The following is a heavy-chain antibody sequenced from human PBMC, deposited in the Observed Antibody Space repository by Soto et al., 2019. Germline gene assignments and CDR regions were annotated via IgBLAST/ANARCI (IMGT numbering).Heavy chain of an antibody. CDR3: AKDRFGIVGPVDY. V-gene: IGHV3-23*01. CDR2: ISGSGDKT. D-gene: IGHD1-26*01. CDR1: GLIFSDYA. Sequence: PGGSLRLSCAASGLIFSDYAMSWVRQAPGKGLECVACISGSGDKTFYADSVKGRFTISRDNSKNTVSLHMNSLRVDDTAVYFYAKDRFGIVGPVDYWGPGTLVTVSS. J-gene: IGHJ4*02.